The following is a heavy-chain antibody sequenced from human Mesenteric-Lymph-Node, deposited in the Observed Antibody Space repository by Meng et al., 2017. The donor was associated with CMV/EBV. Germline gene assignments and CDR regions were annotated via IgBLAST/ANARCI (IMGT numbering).Heavy chain of an antibody. J-gene: IGHJ4*02. V-gene: IGHV3-48*04. CDR1: GFTFSSYA. CDR3: ARGSYGSGSFYPQPFDY. D-gene: IGHD3-10*01. Sequence: GGSLRLSCAASGFTFSSYAMNWVRQAPGKGLEWVSYISSSISTTYYADSVKGRFTISRDNAKNSLHLQMNSLRAEDTAVYYCARGSYGSGSFYPQPFDYWGQGTLVTAS. CDR2: ISSSISTT.